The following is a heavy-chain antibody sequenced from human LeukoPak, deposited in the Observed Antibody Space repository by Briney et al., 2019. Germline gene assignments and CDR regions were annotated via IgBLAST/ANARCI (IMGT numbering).Heavy chain of an antibody. CDR2: IYSGGTT. D-gene: IGHD4-11*01. CDR3: ARGGGGNYRNN. Sequence: GGSLRLSCAASGFTVSSSYMSWVRQAPGKGLEWVSVIYSGGTTYYADSVKGRFTISRDNSKNTLYLQMNSLRVEDTAVYYCARGGGGNYRNNGARGPLVPVPS. J-gene: IGHJ4*02. V-gene: IGHV3-66*02. CDR1: GFTVSSSY.